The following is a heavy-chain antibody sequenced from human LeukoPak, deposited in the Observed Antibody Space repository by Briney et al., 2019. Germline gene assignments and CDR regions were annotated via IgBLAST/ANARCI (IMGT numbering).Heavy chain of an antibody. CDR1: GGTFSSYA. V-gene: IGHV1-69*13. J-gene: IGHJ5*02. CDR2: NIPIFGTA. Sequence: EASVKVSCKASGGTFSSYAISWVRQAPGQGLEWMGGNIPIFGTANYAQKFQGRVTITADESTSTAYMELSSLRSEDTAVYYCARFVRSFPGFDPWGQGTLVTVSS. CDR3: ARFVRSFPGFDP.